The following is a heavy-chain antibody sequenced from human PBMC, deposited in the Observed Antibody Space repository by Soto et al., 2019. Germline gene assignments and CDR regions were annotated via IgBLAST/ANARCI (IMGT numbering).Heavy chain of an antibody. J-gene: IGHJ6*02. V-gene: IGHV1-69*12. Sequence: QVQLVQSGAEVKKPGSSVKVSCKASGGTFSSYGISWVRQAPGQALEWMGGIIPIFGTANYAQKFQGRVTITADESTSTAYMEPSSLRSEDTAVYYCARAAQPRDYYYGMDVWGQGTTVTVSS. CDR2: IIPIFGTA. CDR1: GGTFSSYG. CDR3: ARAAQPRDYYYGMDV.